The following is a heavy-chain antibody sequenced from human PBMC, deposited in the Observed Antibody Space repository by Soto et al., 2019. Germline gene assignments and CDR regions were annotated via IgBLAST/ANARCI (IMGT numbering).Heavy chain of an antibody. J-gene: IGHJ5*02. Sequence: GESLKISCKGSGYSFTSYWIGWGRQMPGKGLEWMGIIYPGDSDTRYSPSFQGQVTISAAKSISTAYLQWSSLKASDTAMYYCARRDCSGGSCYWFDPWGQGTLVTVSS. CDR2: IYPGDSDT. V-gene: IGHV5-51*01. CDR3: ARRDCSGGSCYWFDP. CDR1: GYSFTSYW. D-gene: IGHD2-15*01.